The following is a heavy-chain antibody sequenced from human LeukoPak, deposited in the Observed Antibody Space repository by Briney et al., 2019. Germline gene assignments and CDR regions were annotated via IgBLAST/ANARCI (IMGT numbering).Heavy chain of an antibody. CDR3: AKDWYHDQVSAFDI. V-gene: IGHV3-23*01. D-gene: IGHD5/OR15-5a*01. CDR1: GFTFSSYV. J-gene: IGHJ3*02. CDR2: ISGSGGST. Sequence: PGGSLRLSCAASGFTFSSYVMSWVRQAPAKGLEWVSSISGSGGSTYYAESVKGRFTISRDKSKNTLYLQMNSLRAEDTAVYYCAKDWYHDQVSAFDIWGQGTMVTVSS.